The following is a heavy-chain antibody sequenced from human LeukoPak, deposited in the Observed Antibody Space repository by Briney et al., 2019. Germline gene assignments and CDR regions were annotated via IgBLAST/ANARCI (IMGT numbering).Heavy chain of an antibody. V-gene: IGHV4-59*08. Sequence: PSETLSLTCTVSGGSVSSYYWSWIRQPPGKGLEWIGYIYYSGSTNYSPSLKSRVTISVDTSKNQFSLKLSSVTAADTAVYYCARHIVATPRFASLTGAFDIWGQGTMVTVSS. CDR1: GGSVSSYY. J-gene: IGHJ3*02. CDR3: ARHIVATPRFASLTGAFDI. CDR2: IYYSGST. D-gene: IGHD5-12*01.